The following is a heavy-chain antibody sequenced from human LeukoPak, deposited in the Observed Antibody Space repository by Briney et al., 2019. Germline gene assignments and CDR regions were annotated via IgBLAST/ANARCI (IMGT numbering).Heavy chain of an antibody. J-gene: IGHJ3*02. D-gene: IGHD2-15*01. CDR3: ARRGYCSGENCHSNGFDI. Sequence: SGTLSLTCTVSGGSISNSTNFRGWIRQPPGKEMEWIGSLYHSGRTYYNPSLKSRVTISEDSSKNQISLKMTSVTVADTAVYYCARRGYCSGENCHSNGFDIWGQGTMVTVSS. V-gene: IGHV4-39*07. CDR1: GGSISNSTNF. CDR2: LYHSGRT.